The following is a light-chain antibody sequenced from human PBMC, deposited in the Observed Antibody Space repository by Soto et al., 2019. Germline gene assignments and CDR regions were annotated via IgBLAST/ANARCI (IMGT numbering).Light chain of an antibody. CDR3: SSYASSTTLL. Sequence: QSALTQPASVSGSPGQSITISCTGTSSDVGGYNYVSWYQQHPGTVPKLIIYDVSDRPSGVSDRFSGSKSGNTASLTISGLRTEDEADYYCSSYASSTTLLFGGGTKVTVL. CDR1: SSDVGGYNY. J-gene: IGLJ2*01. V-gene: IGLV2-14*01. CDR2: DVS.